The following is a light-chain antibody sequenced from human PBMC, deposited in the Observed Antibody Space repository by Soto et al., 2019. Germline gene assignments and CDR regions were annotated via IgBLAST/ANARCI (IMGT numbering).Light chain of an antibody. CDR2: DAS. CDR1: QDISNY. CDR3: QQYDNLLIT. Sequence: DVQMTQYPSSLSASVGDRVTITYQASQDISNYLNWYQQKPGKAPKLLIYDASNLETGVPSRFSGSGSGTDFTFTISSLQPEDIATYYCQQYDNLLITFGQGTRLEIK. V-gene: IGKV1-33*01. J-gene: IGKJ5*01.